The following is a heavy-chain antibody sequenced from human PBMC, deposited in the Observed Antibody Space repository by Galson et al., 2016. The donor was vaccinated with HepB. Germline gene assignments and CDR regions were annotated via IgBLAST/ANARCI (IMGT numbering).Heavy chain of an antibody. CDR3: AKGRRTVTQGGVPLDV. CDR1: GFSFIHYA. J-gene: IGHJ6*02. V-gene: IGHV3-23*01. D-gene: IGHD4-17*01. Sequence: SLRLSCAASGFSFIHYAMTWVRQAPGKGLEWVAIISGYATVTYYADPVKGRFTISRDNSKDTLYLQINSLKVEDTGVYYCAKGRRTVTQGGVPLDVWGQGTTVTVSS. CDR2: ISGYATVT.